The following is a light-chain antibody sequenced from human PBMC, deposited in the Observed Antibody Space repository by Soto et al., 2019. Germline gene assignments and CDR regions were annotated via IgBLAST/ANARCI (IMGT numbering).Light chain of an antibody. V-gene: IGKV3-20*01. J-gene: IGKJ5*01. CDR3: QQYGSSHT. CDR2: GAS. Sequence: DIVLTQSPATLSLSPGVRATLSGRASQSVTTIYLAWYQQQPGQATRILIYGASSRAIGIPDRFRGSVSGSDFILTINRLEPEDFAVYDCQQYGSSHTFGRWTRLETK. CDR1: QSVTTIY.